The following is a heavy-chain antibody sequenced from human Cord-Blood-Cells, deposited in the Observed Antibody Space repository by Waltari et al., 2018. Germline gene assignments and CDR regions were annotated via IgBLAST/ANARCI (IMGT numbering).Heavy chain of an antibody. CDR1: GGSFSGYY. D-gene: IGHD6-6*01. CDR3: ARGAIAARDAFDI. J-gene: IGHJ3*02. V-gene: IGHV4-34*01. Sequence: QVQLQQWGAGLLKPSETLSLTCAVYGGSFSGYYCSWILQPPGKGLEWIGEINHSGSTNYNPSLKSRVTISVDTSKNQFSLKLSSVTAADTAVYYCARGAIAARDAFDIWGQGTMVTVSS. CDR2: INHSGST.